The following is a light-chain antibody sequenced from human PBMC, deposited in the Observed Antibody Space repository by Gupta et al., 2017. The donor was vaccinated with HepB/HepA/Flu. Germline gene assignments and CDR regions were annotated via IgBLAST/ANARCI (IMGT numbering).Light chain of an antibody. J-gene: IGLJ1*01. CDR2: DDS. V-gene: IGLV3-21*03. CDR3: QVWDSSSDHLYV. Sequence: SYVLTQPPSVSVAPGKTARITCGGNNIGSKSVHWYQRKPGQAPVLVVYDDSDRPSGIPERFSGSNSGNTATLTISRVEAEDEADYYCQVWDSSSDHLYVFGTGTKVTVL. CDR1: NIGSKS.